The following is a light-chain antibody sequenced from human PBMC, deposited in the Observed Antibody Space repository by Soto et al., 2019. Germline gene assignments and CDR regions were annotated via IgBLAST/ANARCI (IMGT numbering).Light chain of an antibody. Sequence: DIQMTQSPSSLSASVGDRVTITCRASQSISSYLNWYQQKPGKAPKLLIYAASSLQSGVPSRFSGSGSGTDFTLTISILQPEDFATYYCQQSYSTLPVTFGQGTRLEI. CDR2: AAS. V-gene: IGKV1-39*01. CDR1: QSISSY. CDR3: QQSYSTLPVT. J-gene: IGKJ5*01.